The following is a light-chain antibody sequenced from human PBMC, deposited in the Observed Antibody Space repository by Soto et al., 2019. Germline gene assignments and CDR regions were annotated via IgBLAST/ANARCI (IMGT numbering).Light chain of an antibody. CDR1: QTISSN. J-gene: IGKJ4*01. Sequence: DIQMTQSPSSLSASVGDRVTITCRASQTISSNLNWYQQKPGKAPKLLIYAGSNLQSGVPSRFSGSGSETDFTLTISSLQPEDFATYYCQQCASTPLTFGGGTKVDIK. V-gene: IGKV1-39*01. CDR2: AGS. CDR3: QQCASTPLT.